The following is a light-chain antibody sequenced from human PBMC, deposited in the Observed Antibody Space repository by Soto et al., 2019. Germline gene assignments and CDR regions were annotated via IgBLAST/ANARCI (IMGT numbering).Light chain of an antibody. CDR1: SSDVGGYNY. J-gene: IGLJ1*01. CDR3: CSYTSSSTPWV. Sequence: QSVLTQPASVSGSPGQSITISCTGTSSDVGGYNYVSWYQQHPGEAPKLMIYDVSDRPSGVSNRFSASKSGNTASLTISGLQPEDEADYFCCSYTSSSTPWVFGPGTKVTVL. CDR2: DVS. V-gene: IGLV2-14*03.